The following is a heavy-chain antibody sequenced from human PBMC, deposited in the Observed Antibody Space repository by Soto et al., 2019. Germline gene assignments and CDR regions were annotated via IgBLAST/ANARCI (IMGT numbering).Heavy chain of an antibody. CDR1: GYTFTSYG. D-gene: IGHD5-12*01. Sequence: QVQLVQSGAEAKKPGASVKVSCKASGYTFTSYGISWVRQAPGQGLEWMGWISAYNGNTNYAQKLQGRVTMTTDTSTSTAYMELRSLRSDDTAVYYCARDQGGYSGYEGAPNWFDPWGQGTLVTVSS. CDR2: ISAYNGNT. V-gene: IGHV1-18*01. J-gene: IGHJ5*02. CDR3: ARDQGGYSGYEGAPNWFDP.